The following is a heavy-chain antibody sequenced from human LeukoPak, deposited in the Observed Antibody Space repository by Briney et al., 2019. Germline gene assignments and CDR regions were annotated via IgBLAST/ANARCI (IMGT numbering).Heavy chain of an antibody. J-gene: IGHJ4*02. CDR1: GGSFSGYY. CDR3: ATRGYSGYDYGFDY. Sequence: PSETLSLTCAVYGGSFSGYYWSWIRQPPGKGLEWIGEINYSGSTNYNPSLKSRVTISVDTSKNQFSLKLSSVTAADTAVYYCATRGYSGYDYGFDYWGQGTLVTVSS. D-gene: IGHD5-12*01. CDR2: INYSGST. V-gene: IGHV4-34*01.